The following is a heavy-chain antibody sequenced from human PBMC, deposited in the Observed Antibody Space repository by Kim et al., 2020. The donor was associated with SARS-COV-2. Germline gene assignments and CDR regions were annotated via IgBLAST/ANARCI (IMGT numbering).Heavy chain of an antibody. CDR2: ISGSGGST. CDR1: GFTFSSYA. J-gene: IGHJ3*02. D-gene: IGHD3-22*01. CDR3: AKGDYYDSTRLSTAIAFDI. V-gene: IGHV3-23*01. Sequence: GGSLRLSCAASGFTFSSYAMSWVRQAPGKGLEWVSAISGSGGSTYYADSVKGRFTISRDNSKNTLYLQMNSLRAEDTAVYYCAKGDYYDSTRLSTAIAFDIWGQGTMVTVSS.